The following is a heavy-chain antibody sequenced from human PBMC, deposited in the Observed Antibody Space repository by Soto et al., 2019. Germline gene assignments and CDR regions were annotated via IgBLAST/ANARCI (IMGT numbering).Heavy chain of an antibody. CDR3: ARDESSSSEGHFDY. CDR2: IWYDGSNK. V-gene: IGHV3-33*01. CDR1: GFTFSSYG. D-gene: IGHD6-6*01. Sequence: QVQLVESGGGVVQPGRSLRLSCAASGFTFSSYGMHWVRQAPGKGLEWVAVIWYDGSNKYYADSVKGRFTISRDNSKNRLYLQMNSLRAEDTAVYYCARDESSSSEGHFDYWGQGTLVTVSS. J-gene: IGHJ4*02.